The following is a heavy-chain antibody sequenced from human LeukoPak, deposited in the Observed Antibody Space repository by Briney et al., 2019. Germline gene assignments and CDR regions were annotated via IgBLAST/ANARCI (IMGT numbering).Heavy chain of an antibody. CDR3: AKDSGSYYNAFDI. J-gene: IGHJ3*02. CDR1: GFTFDDYA. CDR2: ISWNSGSI. Sequence: GGSLRLSCAASGFTFDDYAMHWVRQAPGKGLEWVSGISWNSGSIGYADSVKGRFTISRDNAKNSLYLQMNSLRAEDTALYYCAKDSGSYYNAFDIWGQGTMVTVSS. V-gene: IGHV3-9*01. D-gene: IGHD1-26*01.